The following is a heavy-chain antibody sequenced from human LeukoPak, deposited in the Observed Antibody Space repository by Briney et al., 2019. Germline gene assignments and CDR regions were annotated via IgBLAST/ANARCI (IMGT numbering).Heavy chain of an antibody. CDR3: ARLGITMVRGVIIANWFDP. D-gene: IGHD3-10*01. CDR1: GGSISSSSYY. Sequence: SETLSLTCTVSGGSISSSSYYWGWIRQPPGKGLEWIGSIYYSGSTYYNPSLKSRVTISVDTSKNQFSLKLSSVTAADTAVYYCARLGITMVRGVIIANWFDPWGQGTLVTVSS. J-gene: IGHJ5*02. CDR2: IYYSGST. V-gene: IGHV4-39*01.